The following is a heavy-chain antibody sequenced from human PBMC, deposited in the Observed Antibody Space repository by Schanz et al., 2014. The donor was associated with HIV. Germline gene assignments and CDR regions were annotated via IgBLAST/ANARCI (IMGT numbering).Heavy chain of an antibody. CDR1: GFTFSSSG. CDR2: MWYDGSNK. CDR3: ARDVGAGANDY. J-gene: IGHJ4*02. Sequence: QVQLVESGGGVVQPGRSLRLSCTASGFTFSSSGMHWVRQAPGKGLEWVAAMWYDGSNKYYADSVKGRFTVSRDNSKNTNTLYLQMNSLRAEDTAMYYCARDVGAGANDYWGQGTLVTVSS. D-gene: IGHD1-26*01. V-gene: IGHV3-33*01.